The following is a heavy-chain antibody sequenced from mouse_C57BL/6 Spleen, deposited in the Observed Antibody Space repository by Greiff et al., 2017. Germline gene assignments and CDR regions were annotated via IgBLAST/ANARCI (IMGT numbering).Heavy chain of an antibody. D-gene: IGHD2-2*01. Sequence: EVQLMESGEGLVKPGGSLKLSCAASGFTFSSYAMSWVRQTPEKRLEWVAYISSGDDYIYYADNVKGRFTISRDNARNTLYLQLSSMKSEDTAMYYCTREGYDVGGFDDWGQGTTLTVSS. CDR2: ISSGDDYI. V-gene: IGHV5-9-1*02. CDR1: GFTFSSYA. J-gene: IGHJ2*01. CDR3: TREGYDVGGFDD.